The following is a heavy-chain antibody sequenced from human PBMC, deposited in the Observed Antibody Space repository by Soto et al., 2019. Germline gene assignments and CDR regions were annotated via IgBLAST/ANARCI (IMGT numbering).Heavy chain of an antibody. J-gene: IGHJ6*02. V-gene: IGHV1-8*01. CDR3: ASYVRSYYNGMDV. CDR2: MNPNSGNT. CDR1: GYTFSSHD. Sequence: QVQLVQSGAEVKKPGASVKVSCKASGYTFSSHDINWVRQATGKGLEWMGWMNPNSGNTGYAQKCQGRVTMTRNTSISTAYMELSSLRSEDMAVYYCASYVRSYYNGMDVWGQGTKVTVSS. D-gene: IGHD3-16*01.